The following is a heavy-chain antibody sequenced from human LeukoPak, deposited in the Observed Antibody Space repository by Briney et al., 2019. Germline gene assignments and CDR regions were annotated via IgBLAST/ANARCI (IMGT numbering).Heavy chain of an antibody. CDR3: ASAGPHYYDSSGYSVAFDI. CDR1: GGSISSGDYY. J-gene: IGHJ3*02. Sequence: PPETLSLTCTVSGGSISSGDYYWSWIRQPPGKGLEWIGYIYYSGSTYYNPSLKSRVTISVDTSKNQFSLKLSSVTAADTAVYYCASAGPHYYDSSGYSVAFDIWGQGTMVTVSS. D-gene: IGHD3-22*01. V-gene: IGHV4-30-4*01. CDR2: IYYSGST.